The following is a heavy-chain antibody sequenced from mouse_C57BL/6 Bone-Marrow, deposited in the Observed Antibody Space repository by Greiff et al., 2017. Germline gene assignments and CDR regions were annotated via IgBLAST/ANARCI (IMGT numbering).Heavy chain of an antibody. CDR3: AREGRGLAY. Sequence: VKLQESGAELMKPGASVKLSCTASGYTFTGYCMDWVKQTPGHGLEWIGAIFPGNGGTYYNQKFKGKATFTADTSSNTAYMQLSSLTTEDSAIYSCAREGRGLAYWGQGTLVTVSA. CDR2: IFPGNGGT. D-gene: IGHD3-3*01. J-gene: IGHJ3*01. V-gene: IGHV1-9*01. CDR1: GYTFTGYC.